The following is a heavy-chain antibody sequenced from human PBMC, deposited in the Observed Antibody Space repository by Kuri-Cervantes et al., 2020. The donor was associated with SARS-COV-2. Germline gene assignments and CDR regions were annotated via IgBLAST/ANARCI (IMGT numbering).Heavy chain of an antibody. CDR3: ARDFWSGYYMSYYFDY. CDR1: GGTFSSYA. CDR2: IIPIFGTA. J-gene: IGHJ4*02. D-gene: IGHD3-3*01. Sequence: SVKVSCKASGGTFSSYAISWVRQAPGQGLEWMGRIIPIFGTANYAQKFQGRVTITADESTSTAYMELSSLRSEDTAVYYCARDFWSGYYMSYYFDYWGQGTLVTVSS. V-gene: IGHV1-69*13.